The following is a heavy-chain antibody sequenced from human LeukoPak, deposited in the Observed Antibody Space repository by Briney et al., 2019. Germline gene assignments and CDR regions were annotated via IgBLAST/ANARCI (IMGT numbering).Heavy chain of an antibody. CDR2: ISSNGGST. Sequence: PGGSLRLSCSASGFTFSSYAMHWVRQAPGKGLEYASAISSNGGSTYYADSVKGRFTISRDNSKNTLYLQMSSLRAEDTAVYYCVKGATMIVVSNHDYWGQGTLVTVSS. J-gene: IGHJ4*02. V-gene: IGHV3-64D*06. CDR1: GFTFSSYA. D-gene: IGHD3-22*01. CDR3: VKGATMIVVSNHDY.